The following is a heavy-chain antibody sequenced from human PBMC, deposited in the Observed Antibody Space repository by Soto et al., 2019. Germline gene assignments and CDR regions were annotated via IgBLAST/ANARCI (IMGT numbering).Heavy chain of an antibody. CDR3: ARVFSSGSGWMYYFDF. Sequence: QVQLQESGPGLVKPSETLSLTCTVSSDSIAGENWWSWVRQPPGMGLEWIGEIFHTGGTNYNPSHKSRVTMEVDKSKNQFALKLMSATAADTAVYYCARVFSSGSGWMYYFDFWGQGTLVSVSS. CDR2: IFHTGGT. V-gene: IGHV4-4*02. D-gene: IGHD6-25*01. CDR1: SDSIAGENW. J-gene: IGHJ4*02.